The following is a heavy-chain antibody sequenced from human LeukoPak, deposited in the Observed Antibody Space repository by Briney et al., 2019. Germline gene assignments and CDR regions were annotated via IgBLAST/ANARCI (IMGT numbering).Heavy chain of an antibody. D-gene: IGHD3-3*01. J-gene: IGHJ4*02. CDR1: GFTFDDYT. CDR2: ISWDGGST. CDR3: ATMVALGYDLWSGLDY. V-gene: IGHV3-43*01. Sequence: GGSLRLSCAASGFTFDDYTMHWVRQAPGKGLEWVSLISWDGGSTYYADSVKGRFTISRDNSKNSLYLQMNSLRTEDTALYYCATMVALGYDLWSGLDYWGQGTLVTVSS.